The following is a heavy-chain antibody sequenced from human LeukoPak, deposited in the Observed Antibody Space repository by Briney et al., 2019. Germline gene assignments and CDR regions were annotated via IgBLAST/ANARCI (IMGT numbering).Heavy chain of an antibody. CDR3: ARGGGDAWFVDY. V-gene: IGHV4-59*01. Sequence: PSETLSLTCTVSGGSISTYYWSWIRQPPGKGLEWIGYVYYSGSTNYNPSLKSRVTISADTSKNQFSLRLSSVTAADTAVYYCARGGGDAWFVDYWGQGTLVTVSS. J-gene: IGHJ4*02. CDR2: VYYSGST. CDR1: GGSISTYY. D-gene: IGHD2-21*01.